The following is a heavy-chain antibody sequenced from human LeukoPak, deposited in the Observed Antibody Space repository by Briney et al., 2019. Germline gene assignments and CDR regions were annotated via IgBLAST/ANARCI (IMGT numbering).Heavy chain of an antibody. V-gene: IGHV3-21*01. CDR3: VEGGANYDY. Sequence: GGSLRLSCAASGFTFSSYTMNWVRQAPGKGLEWVSTISSSSHYIYYADSVKGRFIISGDDATNSLYLQMNSLRAEDTAVYYCVEGGANYDYWGQGTLVTVSS. CDR2: ISSSSHYI. D-gene: IGHD1-1*01. CDR1: GFTFSSYT. J-gene: IGHJ4*02.